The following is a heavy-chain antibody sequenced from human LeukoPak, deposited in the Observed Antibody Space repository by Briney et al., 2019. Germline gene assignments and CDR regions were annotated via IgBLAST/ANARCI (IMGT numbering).Heavy chain of an antibody. CDR2: IIPIFGTA. CDR1: GGTFSSYA. V-gene: IGHV1-69*06. J-gene: IGHJ4*02. CDR3: ARGGSSSFQPDLDY. Sequence: VASVKVSCKASGGTFSSYAISWVRQAPGQGLEWMGGIIPIFGTANYAHKFQGRVTITADKSTSTAYMELSSLRSEDTAVYYCARGGSSSFQPDLDYWGQGTLVTVSS. D-gene: IGHD6-6*01.